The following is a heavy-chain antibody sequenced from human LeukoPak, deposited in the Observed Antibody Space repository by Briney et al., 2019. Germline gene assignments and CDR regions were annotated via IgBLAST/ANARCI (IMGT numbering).Heavy chain of an antibody. V-gene: IGHV3-23*01. D-gene: IGHD2/OR15-2a*01. J-gene: IGHJ3*01. CDR1: GFTFSTFA. Sequence: GGSLRLSCVASGFTFSTFAMSWVRQAPGNGLEWVSSVSGGGRHKYYPDSVKGRFTISRDNSKNTLYLQLGSLTTVDTAVYYCAKVRFGTEWYSSDAFALWGQGTLVTVAS. CDR2: VSGGGRHK. CDR3: AKVRFGTEWYSSDAFAL.